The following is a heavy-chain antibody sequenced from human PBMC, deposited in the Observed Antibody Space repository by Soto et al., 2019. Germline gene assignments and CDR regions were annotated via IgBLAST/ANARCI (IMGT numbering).Heavy chain of an antibody. V-gene: IGHV3-7*05. CDR3: AGGGGWEQEY. J-gene: IGHJ4*02. CDR2: INQDGSER. D-gene: IGHD1-26*01. CDR1: GVTFRNYF. Sequence: EVQLVESGGGLVQPGGSLRLSCAASGVTFRNYFMTWVRQAPGKGLEWVANINQDGSERHYVDSVRGRFATSRDNAKNSLVLEMNSLRGEETAVYFWAGGGGWEQEYWGQGTLVTVSS.